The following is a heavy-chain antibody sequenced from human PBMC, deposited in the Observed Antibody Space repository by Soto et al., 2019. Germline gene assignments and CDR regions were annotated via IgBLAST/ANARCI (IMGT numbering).Heavy chain of an antibody. CDR2: IHSSGNT. CDR1: GGSTSDSY. D-gene: IGHD2-15*01. J-gene: IGHJ6*02. Sequence: SETLSLTCTVSGGSTSDSYWTWIRQPSGKGLEWIGDIHSSGNTDFNPTVKGRLTISLDTSKNQFHLRLISVTAADAAVYYCARVCSGGCYYAVDVWGPGTTVTVSS. V-gene: IGHV4-59*01. CDR3: ARVCSGGCYYAVDV.